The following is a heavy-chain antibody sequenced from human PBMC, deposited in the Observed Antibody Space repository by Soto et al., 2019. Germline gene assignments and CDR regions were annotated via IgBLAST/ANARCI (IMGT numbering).Heavy chain of an antibody. CDR3: AKTRAGSSSYNYYYYYGMDV. CDR2: ISYDGSNK. Sequence: QVQLVESGGGVVQPGRSLRLSCAASGFTFSSYGMHWVRQAPGKGLEWVAVISYDGSNKYYADSVKGRFTISRDNSKNTLYLQMNSLRAEDTAVYYCAKTRAGSSSYNYYYYYGMDVWGQGTTVTVSS. J-gene: IGHJ6*02. V-gene: IGHV3-30*18. D-gene: IGHD6-13*01. CDR1: GFTFSSYG.